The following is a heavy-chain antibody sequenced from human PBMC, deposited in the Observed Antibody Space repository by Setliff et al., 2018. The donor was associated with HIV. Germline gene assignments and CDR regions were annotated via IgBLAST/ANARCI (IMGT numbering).Heavy chain of an antibody. CDR2: IRSKAYGGTT. V-gene: IGHV3-49*04. Sequence: PGGSLRLSCTASGFKFGDYAMSWVRQAPGKGLEWVGFIRSKAYGGTTEYAASVKGRFAISRDDSKSIAYLQMSSLKTEDTAVYYCTRDQYNWNYLIDSWGQGTLVTVSS. J-gene: IGHJ4*02. D-gene: IGHD1-7*01. CDR1: GFKFGDYA. CDR3: TRDQYNWNYLIDS.